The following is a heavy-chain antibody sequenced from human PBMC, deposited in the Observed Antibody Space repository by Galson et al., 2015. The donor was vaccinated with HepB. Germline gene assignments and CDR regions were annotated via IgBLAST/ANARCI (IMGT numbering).Heavy chain of an antibody. CDR1: GFTFNTYG. CDR2: ISGTGDNT. J-gene: IGHJ5*02. CDR3: ARDSGYCTTTSCYDIGGWFDP. V-gene: IGHV3-23*01. Sequence: SLRLSCAASGFTFNTYGMSWVRQAPGKGLEWVSSISGTGDNTYYADSVKGRFTISRDNSKNTLYVQMNSLRVDDTAIYYCARDSGYCTTTSCYDIGGWFDPWGRGALVTVSS. D-gene: IGHD2-2*01.